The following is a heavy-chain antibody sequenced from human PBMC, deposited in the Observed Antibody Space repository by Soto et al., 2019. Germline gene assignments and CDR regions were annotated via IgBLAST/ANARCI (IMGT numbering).Heavy chain of an antibody. Sequence: SVKVSCKASGGTFSSYAISWVRQAPGQGLEWMGGIIPIFGTANYAQKFQGRVTITADESTSTAYMELSSLRSEDTAVYYCARDPLRSSGWLYNWFDPWGQGTLVTVSS. V-gene: IGHV1-69*13. CDR3: ARDPLRSSGWLYNWFDP. CDR1: GGTFSSYA. D-gene: IGHD6-19*01. CDR2: IIPIFGTA. J-gene: IGHJ5*02.